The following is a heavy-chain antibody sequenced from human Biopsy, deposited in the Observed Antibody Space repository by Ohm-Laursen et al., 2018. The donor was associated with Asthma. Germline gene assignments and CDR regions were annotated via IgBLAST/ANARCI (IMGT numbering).Heavy chain of an antibody. Sequence: SLRLSCSASGFVFSQCGMHWVRQGPGKGLEWVALVSSDGHNKYYEDSVKGRFTISRDNSRNRLYLQINCLTVEDSAVYFCARQSGQEYGDSIPFDTWGQGTKVAVSS. CDR1: GFVFSQCG. CDR2: VSSDGHNK. CDR3: ARQSGQEYGDSIPFDT. V-gene: IGHV3-30*03. J-gene: IGHJ3*02. D-gene: IGHD3-22*01.